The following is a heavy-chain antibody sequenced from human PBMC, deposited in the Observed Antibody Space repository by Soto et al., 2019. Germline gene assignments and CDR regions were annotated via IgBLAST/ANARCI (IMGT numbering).Heavy chain of an antibody. CDR2: ISGSGHAT. CDR3: AKGRYFDSSGGCANY. J-gene: IGHJ4*02. V-gene: IGHV3-23*01. D-gene: IGHD3-22*01. CDR1: GFMFDNYA. Sequence: KLLESGGGSVPPGASARLSCLTSGFMFDNYAMSWVRQSPARGLEWVAAISGSGHATYYTQSVRGRFTISRDKSKKKVFLQMNSLKTEDTAIYYCAKGRYFDSSGGCANYWGLGTLVTVSS.